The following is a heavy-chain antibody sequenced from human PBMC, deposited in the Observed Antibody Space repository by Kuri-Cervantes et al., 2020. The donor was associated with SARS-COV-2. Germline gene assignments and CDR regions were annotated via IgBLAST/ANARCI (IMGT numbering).Heavy chain of an antibody. Sequence: ASVKVSCKASGYTFTSYYMHWVRQAPGQGLEWMGIINPSGGSTSYAQKFQGRVTMTRDTSTSTVYMELSSLRSEYTAVYYCARADIVVVVAAGGAFDIWGQGTMVTVSS. J-gene: IGHJ3*02. CDR1: GYTFTSYY. D-gene: IGHD2-15*01. CDR3: ARADIVVVVAAGGAFDI. CDR2: INPSGGST. V-gene: IGHV1-46*01.